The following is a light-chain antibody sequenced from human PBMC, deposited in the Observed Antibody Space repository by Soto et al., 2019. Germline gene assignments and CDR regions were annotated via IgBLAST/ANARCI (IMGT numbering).Light chain of an antibody. CDR1: QSVLYSSNNKNY. V-gene: IGKV4-1*01. J-gene: IGKJ1*01. CDR3: QQYYNTAA. CDR2: WAS. Sequence: DIVMTQSPDSLAVSLGERATINCKSSQSVLYSSNNKNYLAWYQQKPGQPPNLLIYWASTRESGVPDRFSGGGSGTDVTRTIISLQAEDVAVYYCQQYYNTAAFGRGTKVEI.